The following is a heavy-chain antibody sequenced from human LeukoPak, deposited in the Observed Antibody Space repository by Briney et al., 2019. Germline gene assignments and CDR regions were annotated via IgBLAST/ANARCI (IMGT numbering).Heavy chain of an antibody. Sequence: PGGSLRLSCAVSGFTFSSYWMSWIRQAPGKGLEWVANIKEDGSEKYYVDSVKGRFTISRDNAKNSLYLQMNSLRAEDTAVYYCARDPNYYDMRASTSGLDYWGQGTLVTVSS. J-gene: IGHJ4*02. CDR2: IKEDGSEK. CDR1: GFTFSSYW. CDR3: ARDPNYYDMRASTSGLDY. V-gene: IGHV3-7*01. D-gene: IGHD3-22*01.